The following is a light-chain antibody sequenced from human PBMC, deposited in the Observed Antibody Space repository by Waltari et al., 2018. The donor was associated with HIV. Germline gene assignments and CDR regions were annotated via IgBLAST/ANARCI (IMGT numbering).Light chain of an antibody. CDR2: SAS. Sequence: IQLTQSPSFVSASVGDRVNISCRASQYISSDLAWYQHRSGRAPKLLIHSASTLQSGVPSSFSGRGSGTEFTLTIISLQAEDLATYYCQQLHTYPRTFGPGTKVEVK. CDR3: QQLHTYPRT. CDR1: QYISSD. V-gene: IGKV1-9*01. J-gene: IGKJ1*01.